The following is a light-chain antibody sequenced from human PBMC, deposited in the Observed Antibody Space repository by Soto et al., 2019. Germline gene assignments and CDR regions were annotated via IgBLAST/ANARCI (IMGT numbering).Light chain of an antibody. CDR2: KAS. Sequence: DIQMTQFPSTLSASVGDRVTMTCRASQSIDTWLAWHQQKPGQAPKLLISKASSLESGVPSRFSGSGSGTEFTLTISSLQPDDSATYYCQQYNSYRAFGQGTKVDIK. CDR1: QSIDTW. V-gene: IGKV1-5*03. CDR3: QQYNSYRA. J-gene: IGKJ1*01.